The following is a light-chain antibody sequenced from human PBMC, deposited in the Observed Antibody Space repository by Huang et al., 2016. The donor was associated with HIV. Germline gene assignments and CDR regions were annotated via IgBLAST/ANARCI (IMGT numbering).Light chain of an antibody. CDR1: QSISSN. V-gene: IGKV3-15*01. CDR3: QQYNNRYT. J-gene: IGKJ2*01. CDR2: GAS. Sequence: IVMPQSPATLSVSPGERATLSFRASQSISSNLAEYQQKPGQAPGRLIYGASTRATGIPARFSGSGSGTEFTLTISSLQSEDFAVYYCQQYNNRYTFGQGTKLEIK.